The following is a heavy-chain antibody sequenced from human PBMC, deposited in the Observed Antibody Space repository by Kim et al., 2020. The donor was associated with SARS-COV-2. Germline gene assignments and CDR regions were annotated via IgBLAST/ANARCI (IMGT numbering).Heavy chain of an antibody. J-gene: IGHJ6*01. Sequence: SETLSLTCAAYGGSFSGYYWSWIRQPPGKGLEWIGEINHSGSTNYNPSLKSRLTISVDTSNNHFSLKLSSVTAADTAVYYCSRWGVWGVFIGYYGMDVWG. CDR2: INHSGST. V-gene: IGHV4-34*01. CDR3: SRWGVWGVFIGYYGMDV. CDR1: GGSFSGYY. D-gene: IGHD3-10*01.